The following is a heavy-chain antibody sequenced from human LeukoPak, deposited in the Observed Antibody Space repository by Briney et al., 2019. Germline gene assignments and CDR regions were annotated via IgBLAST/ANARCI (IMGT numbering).Heavy chain of an antibody. CDR3: ARQMDTIDY. Sequence: GGSLRLSCAASGFTFSGSAMHWVRQASGKGLEWIGRIGTKANTYATTYTASMKGRFTISRDDSENTAYLRVNSLKTEDTAVYYCARQMDTIDYWGQGTLVTVSS. V-gene: IGHV3-73*01. CDR1: GFTFSGSA. J-gene: IGHJ4*02. CDR2: IGTKANTYAT. D-gene: IGHD5-24*01.